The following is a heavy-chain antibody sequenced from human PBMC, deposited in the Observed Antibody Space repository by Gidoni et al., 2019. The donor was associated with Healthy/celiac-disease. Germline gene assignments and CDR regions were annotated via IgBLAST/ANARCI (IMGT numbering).Heavy chain of an antibody. D-gene: IGHD2-15*01. CDR1: GYTFTSYG. CDR3: ARENYCSGGSCYSGPRLYYYYYMDV. CDR2: ISAYNGNT. J-gene: IGHJ6*03. V-gene: IGHV1-18*01. Sequence: QVQLVQSGAEVKKPGASVKVSCKASGYTFTSYGISWVRQAPGQGLEWMGWISAYNGNTNYAQKLQGRVTMTTDTSTSTAYMELRSLRSDDTAVYYCARENYCSGGSCYSGPRLYYYYYMDVWGKGTTVTVSS.